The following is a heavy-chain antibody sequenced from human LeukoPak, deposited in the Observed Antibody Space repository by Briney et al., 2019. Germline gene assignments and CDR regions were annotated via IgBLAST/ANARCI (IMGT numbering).Heavy chain of an antibody. J-gene: IGHJ4*02. D-gene: IGHD3-22*01. CDR1: GYTFTSYA. V-gene: IGHV1-3*01. CDR3: ARGLPYYYDSSGSVYFDY. CDR2: INAGNGNT. Sequence: ASVKVSCKASGYTFTSYAMHWVRQAPGQRLEWMGWINAGNGNTKYSQKFQGRVTITRVTSASTAYMELSSLRSEDTAVYYCARGLPYYYDSSGSVYFDYWGQGTLVTVSS.